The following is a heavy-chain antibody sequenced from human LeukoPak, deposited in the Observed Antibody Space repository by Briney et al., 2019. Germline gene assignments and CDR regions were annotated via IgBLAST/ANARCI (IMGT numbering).Heavy chain of an antibody. CDR3: ARVISHGYSDS. J-gene: IGHJ4*02. Sequence: PSETLSLTYAVYGGSFSGYYWSWIRQPPGKGLEWIGEINHSGSTNYNPSLKSRVTISVDTSKNQFSLKLSSVTAADTAVYYCARVISHGYSDSWGQGTLVTVSS. V-gene: IGHV4-34*01. CDR1: GGSFSGYY. CDR2: INHSGST. D-gene: IGHD2-21*01.